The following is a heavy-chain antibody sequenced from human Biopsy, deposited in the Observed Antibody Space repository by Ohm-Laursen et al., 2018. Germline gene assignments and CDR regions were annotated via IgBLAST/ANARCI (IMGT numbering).Heavy chain of an antibody. CDR2: INPKSGDT. D-gene: IGHD3-3*01. J-gene: IGHJ4*02. V-gene: IGHV1-2*02. CDR3: ARNQDGLNWNYLDY. CDR1: GFTFTDYY. Sequence: ASVKVSCKTSGFTFTDYYIHWVRQAPGQGLEWMGWINPKSGDTNSAQKFHGRVSFTADTSISTAYLELNKLRSDDTAVYFCARNQDGLNWNYLDYWGQGTLVTVSS.